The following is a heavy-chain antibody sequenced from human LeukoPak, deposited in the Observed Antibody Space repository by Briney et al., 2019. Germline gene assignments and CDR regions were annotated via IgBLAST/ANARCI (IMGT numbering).Heavy chain of an antibody. Sequence: GGSLRLSCAASGVTVSSNYMSWVRQAPGKGLEWVSVIYSGGSTYYADSVKGRFTISRDNSKNTLYLQMNSLRAEDTAVYYCARDRYDFWSGSEEYWGQGTLVTVSS. CDR3: ARDRYDFWSGSEEY. D-gene: IGHD3-3*01. CDR2: IYSGGST. CDR1: GVTVSSNY. V-gene: IGHV3-66*02. J-gene: IGHJ4*02.